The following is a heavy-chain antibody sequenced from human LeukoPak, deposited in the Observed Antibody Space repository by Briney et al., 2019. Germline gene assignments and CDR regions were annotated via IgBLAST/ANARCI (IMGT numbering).Heavy chain of an antibody. CDR2: INHSGST. CDR3: ARYKGSRGYSYGNYYYYCMDV. Sequence: SETLSLTCAVYGGSFSGYYWSWIRQPPRKGLEWIGEINHSGSTNYNPSLKSRVTISVDTSKNQFSLKLSSVTAADTAVYYCARYKGSRGYSYGNYYYYCMDVWGKGTTVTVSS. J-gene: IGHJ6*03. D-gene: IGHD5-18*01. CDR1: GGSFSGYY. V-gene: IGHV4-34*01.